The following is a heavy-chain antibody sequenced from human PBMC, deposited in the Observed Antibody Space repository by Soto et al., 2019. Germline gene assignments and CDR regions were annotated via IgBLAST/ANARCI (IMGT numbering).Heavy chain of an antibody. CDR1: GFTFSSYS. Sequence: GGPLRLSCAASGFTFSSYSMNWVRQAPGKGLEWVSSISSSSSYIYYADSVKGRFTISRDNAKNSLYLQMNSLRAEDTAVYYCARDVYDFWSGVDYWGQGTLVTVSS. CDR2: ISSSSSYI. CDR3: ARDVYDFWSGVDY. D-gene: IGHD3-3*01. J-gene: IGHJ4*02. V-gene: IGHV3-21*01.